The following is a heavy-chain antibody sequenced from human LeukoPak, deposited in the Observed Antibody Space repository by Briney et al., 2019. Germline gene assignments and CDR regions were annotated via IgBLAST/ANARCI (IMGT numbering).Heavy chain of an antibody. CDR1: EYDFTDYW. Sequence: GASLKIPCEGSEYDFTDYWIAWVRQLPGKGLEYRGIIYAGDSETRYSPSFQGQVTMSADTSISIAYLQWSGLKASDTPLYYCARVGKGSYPINYFDYWGEGTLVTVSS. CDR2: IYAGDSET. J-gene: IGHJ4*02. CDR3: ARVGKGSYPINYFDY. V-gene: IGHV5-51*01. D-gene: IGHD1-26*01.